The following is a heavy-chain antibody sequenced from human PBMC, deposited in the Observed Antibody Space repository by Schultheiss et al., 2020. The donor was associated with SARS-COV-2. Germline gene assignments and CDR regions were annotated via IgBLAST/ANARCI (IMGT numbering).Heavy chain of an antibody. D-gene: IGHD4-17*01. CDR1: GFTFSSYS. J-gene: IGHJ1*01. CDR3: AKVGVLAMTYGDYGKYFQH. V-gene: IGHV3-23*03. CDR2: IYSGGST. Sequence: GGSLRLSCAASGFTFSSYSMNWVRQAPGKGLEWVSVIYSGGSTYYADSVKGRFTISRDNSKNTLYLQMNSLRAEDTAVYYCAKVGVLAMTYGDYGKYFQHWGQGTLVTVSS.